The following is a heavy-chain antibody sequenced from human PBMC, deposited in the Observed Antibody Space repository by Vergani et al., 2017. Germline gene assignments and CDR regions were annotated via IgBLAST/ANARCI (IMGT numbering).Heavy chain of an antibody. CDR3: ARGSTIVRFPKQRGWFDP. J-gene: IGHJ5*02. V-gene: IGHV4-34*01. D-gene: IGHD2/OR15-2a*01. CDR2: INNSGST. CDR1: GGSFSGYY. Sequence: QVQLQQWGAGLLKPSETLSLTCAVYGGSFSGYYWSWIRQPPGKGLGWIGEINNSGSTNSNPSLKSRGTISVDTAKNQFFLKLSSVNAADTAVYYCARGSTIVRFPKQRGWFDPWGQGTLVTVSS.